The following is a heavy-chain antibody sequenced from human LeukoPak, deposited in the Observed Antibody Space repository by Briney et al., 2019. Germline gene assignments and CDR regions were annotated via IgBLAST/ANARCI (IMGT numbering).Heavy chain of an antibody. CDR3: ARDAEYSSSRFLDY. J-gene: IGHJ4*02. CDR1: GFTFSTYN. D-gene: IGHD3-22*01. Sequence: TGGSLTLSCSASGFTFSTYNMNWVRQAPGKVLEWVSDISSSSSYIYYADSVKGRFTISRDNAKNSLYPQMNSLRAEDTAVYYCARDAEYSSSRFLDYWGQGTLVTVSS. V-gene: IGHV3-21*05. CDR2: ISSSSSYI.